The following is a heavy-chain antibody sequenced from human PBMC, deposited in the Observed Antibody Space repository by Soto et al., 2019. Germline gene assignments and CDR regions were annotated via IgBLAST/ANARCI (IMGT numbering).Heavy chain of an antibody. CDR2: INGDGSRT. D-gene: IGHD3-9*01. J-gene: IGHJ6*02. CDR3: ATGLDSREVYHYYGMDV. CDR1: GFTFSYYW. Sequence: EVPLVESGGGLVKPGGSLRLSCAASGFTFSYYWMHWVRQAPGKGLVWVSRINGDGSRTSYADSVKGRFTMSRDNAKNTLYLQMNSLRAEDTAVYYCATGLDSREVYHYYGMDVWGQGTTVSVSS. V-gene: IGHV3-74*01.